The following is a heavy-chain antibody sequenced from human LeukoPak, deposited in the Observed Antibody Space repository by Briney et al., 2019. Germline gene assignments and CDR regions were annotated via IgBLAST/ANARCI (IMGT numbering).Heavy chain of an antibody. CDR1: GFTFSSYW. D-gene: IGHD2-2*02. CDR3: ARDRAYCSSTSCYIDFGMDV. CDR2: INSDGSST. J-gene: IGHJ6*02. V-gene: IGHV3-74*01. Sequence: PGGSLRLSCAASGFTFSSYWVHWVRQAPGKGLVWVSRINSDGSSTSYADSVKGRFTISRDNAKNTLYLQMNSMRAEDTAVYYCARDRAYCSSTSCYIDFGMDVWGQGTTVTVSS.